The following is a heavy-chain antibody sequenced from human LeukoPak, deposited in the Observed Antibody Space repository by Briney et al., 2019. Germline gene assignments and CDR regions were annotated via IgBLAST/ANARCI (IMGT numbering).Heavy chain of an antibody. D-gene: IGHD3-10*01. CDR1: GFTFTSSA. Sequence: GASVKVSCKASGFTFTSSAMQWVRQARGQRLEWKGWIVVGSGNTNYAQKFQERVTITRDMSTSTTYMELSSLRSEDTAVYYRAAVPFTMVRGAPIYYYYMDVWGKGTTVTVSS. J-gene: IGHJ6*03. CDR2: IVVGSGNT. V-gene: IGHV1-58*02. CDR3: AAVPFTMVRGAPIYYYYMDV.